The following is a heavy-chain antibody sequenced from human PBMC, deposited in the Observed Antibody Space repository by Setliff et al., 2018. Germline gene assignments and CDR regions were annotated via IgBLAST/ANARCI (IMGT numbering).Heavy chain of an antibody. CDR1: GGSISSGDYY. V-gene: IGHV4-30-4*08. J-gene: IGHJ4*02. CDR3: ARVYAYSYGFDS. Sequence: LSLTCTVSGGSISSGDYYWSWIRQPPGKGLEWIGYIYSSGSTYYNPSLKSRVSISVDTSKNSLYLQMNSLRAEDTAVYYCARVYAYSYGFDSWGQGTQVTVSS. CDR2: IYSSGST. D-gene: IGHD5-18*01.